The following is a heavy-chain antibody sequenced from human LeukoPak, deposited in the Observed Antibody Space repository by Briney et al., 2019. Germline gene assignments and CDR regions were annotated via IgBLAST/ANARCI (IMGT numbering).Heavy chain of an antibody. Sequence: GGSLRLSCAASGFIFSSYAMSWVRQAPGKGLEWVSAISDSGGTTYYADSVKGRFTISRDNSKNTLYLQMNSLRAEDTAVYYCARDHGWLARYWGQGTLVTVSS. V-gene: IGHV3-23*01. CDR3: ARDHGWLARY. D-gene: IGHD6-19*01. CDR2: ISDSGGTT. CDR1: GFIFSSYA. J-gene: IGHJ4*02.